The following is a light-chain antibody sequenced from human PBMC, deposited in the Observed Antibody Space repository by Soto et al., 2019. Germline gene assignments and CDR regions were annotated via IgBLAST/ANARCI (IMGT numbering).Light chain of an antibody. CDR2: AAS. V-gene: IGKV1-9*01. CDR3: QQRNSSHVT. Sequence: DIQLTQSPSFLSASVGDRFTITCRASQVINDNLGWYQQKSGKAPKLLIYAASTLQSGVPSRFSGSGSGTEFTLTISSLQPEDFATYYCQQRNSSHVTLGGGTKVDIK. CDR1: QVINDN. J-gene: IGKJ4*01.